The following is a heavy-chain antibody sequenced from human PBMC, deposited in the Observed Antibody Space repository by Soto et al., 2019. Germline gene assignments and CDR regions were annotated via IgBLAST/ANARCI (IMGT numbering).Heavy chain of an antibody. D-gene: IGHD3-9*01. CDR3: ARFKYYDILTGYYTNWFDP. J-gene: IGHJ5*02. V-gene: IGHV4-34*01. CDR1: GGSFSGYY. Sequence: SETLSLTCAVYGGSFSGYYWSWIRQPPGKGLEWIGEINHSGSTNYNPSLKSRVTISVDTSKNQFSLKLSSVTAADTAVYYCARFKYYDILTGYYTNWFDPWGQGTLVTVSS. CDR2: INHSGST.